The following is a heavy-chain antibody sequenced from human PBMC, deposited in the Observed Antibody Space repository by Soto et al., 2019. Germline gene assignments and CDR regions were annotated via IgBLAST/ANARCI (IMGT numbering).Heavy chain of an antibody. D-gene: IGHD3-3*01. CDR1: GLTFASFG. Sequence: EVQLLESGGGLVQPGGSLRLSCAASGLTFASFGMSWVRQAPGKGLEWVSAITGSGANTYYADSVKGRFTISRDNSKSSLYLQMNSRRAEDTAVYYCAKGPTIFGVVLNVWEYYYGMDVWGQGTTVTVSS. CDR2: ITGSGANT. V-gene: IGHV3-23*01. CDR3: AKGPTIFGVVLNVWEYYYGMDV. J-gene: IGHJ6*02.